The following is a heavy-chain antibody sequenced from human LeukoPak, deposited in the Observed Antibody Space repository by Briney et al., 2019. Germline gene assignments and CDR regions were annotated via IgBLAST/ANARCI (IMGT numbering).Heavy chain of an antibody. CDR3: ARGSGAPGYCSLREQYYFDY. CDR2: IIPIFGTA. V-gene: IGHV1-69*05. CDR1: GGTFSSYA. D-gene: IGHD2-15*01. Sequence: ASVKVSCKASGGTFSSYAISWVRQAPGQGLEWMGGIIPIFGTANYAQKFQGRVTITTDESTSTAYMELSSLRSEDTAGYYCARGSGAPGYCSLREQYYFDYWGQGTLVSVSS. J-gene: IGHJ4*02.